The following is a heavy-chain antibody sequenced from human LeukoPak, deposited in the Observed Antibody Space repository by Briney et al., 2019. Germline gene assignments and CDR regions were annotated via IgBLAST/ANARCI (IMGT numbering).Heavy chain of an antibody. J-gene: IGHJ4*02. V-gene: IGHV4-34*01. Sequence: SPSGTPSLPCTVSGGSLSSYYWGWVRQSPRKGLEWVGEINHSGSTNYNPSLKSRVTISVDTSKNQFSLKLSSVTAADTAVYYCARSRWGLRSFDYWGQGTLVTVSS. D-gene: IGHD5-12*01. CDR3: ARSRWGLRSFDY. CDR2: INHSGST. CDR1: GGSLSSYY.